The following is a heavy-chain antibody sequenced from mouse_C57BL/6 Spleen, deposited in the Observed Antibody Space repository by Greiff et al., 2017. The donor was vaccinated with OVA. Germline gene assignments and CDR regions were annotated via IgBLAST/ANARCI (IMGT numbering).Heavy chain of an antibody. CDR2: IYPGDGDT. CDR1: GYAFSSSW. V-gene: IGHV1-82*01. CDR3: AKIYYDYDGGSY. D-gene: IGHD2-4*01. J-gene: IGHJ3*01. Sequence: VKLVESGPELVKPGASVKISCKASGYAFSSSWMNWVKQRPGKGLEWIGRIYPGDGDTNYNGKFKGKATLTADKSSSTAYMQLSSLTSEDSAVYFCAKIYYDYDGGSYWGQGTLVTVSA.